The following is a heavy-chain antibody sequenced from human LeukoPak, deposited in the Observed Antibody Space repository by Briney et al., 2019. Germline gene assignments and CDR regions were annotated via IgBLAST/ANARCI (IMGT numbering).Heavy chain of an antibody. CDR2: IYSGGST. V-gene: IGHV3-66*01. J-gene: IGHJ4*02. D-gene: IGHD6-19*01. CDR1: GFTFSDYY. Sequence: PGGSLRLSCAASGFTFSDYYMSWVRQAPGKGLEWVSVIYSGGSTYYADSVKGRFTISRDNSKNTLYLQMNSLRAEDTAVYYCATWYSSGWTDYFDYWGQGTLVTVSS. CDR3: ATWYSSGWTDYFDY.